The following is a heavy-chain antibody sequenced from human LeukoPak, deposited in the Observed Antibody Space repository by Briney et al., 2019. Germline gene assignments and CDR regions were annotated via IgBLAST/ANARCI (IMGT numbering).Heavy chain of an antibody. Sequence: ASVKVSCKASGYTFTDYYMHWVRQAPGQGLEWMGWINPYSGGTNYAQTFQGRVTMTRDTSINTAYMELTTLRSDDTAVYYCARAAPWFGEFHGGFDYWGQGTLVTVSS. V-gene: IGHV1-2*02. J-gene: IGHJ4*02. D-gene: IGHD3-10*01. CDR2: INPYSGGT. CDR3: ARAAPWFGEFHGGFDY. CDR1: GYTFTDYY.